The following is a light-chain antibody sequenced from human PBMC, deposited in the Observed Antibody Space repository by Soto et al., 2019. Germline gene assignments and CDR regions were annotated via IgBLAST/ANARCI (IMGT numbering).Light chain of an antibody. J-gene: IGKJ1*01. Sequence: EIVMTQSPDSLAVSLGERATINCKSSRSVLTSSNNKNYLAWYQQKPRQPPNLLIYWASTRESGVPDRFSGSGSGTDFTLTISSLQAEDVAVYYCQQYYDTPWTFGQGTKVEIK. CDR2: WAS. V-gene: IGKV4-1*01. CDR1: RSVLTSSNNKNY. CDR3: QQYYDTPWT.